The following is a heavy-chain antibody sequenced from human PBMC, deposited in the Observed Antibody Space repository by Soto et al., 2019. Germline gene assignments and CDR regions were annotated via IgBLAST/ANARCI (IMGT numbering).Heavy chain of an antibody. CDR1: GGTFSSYA. CDR2: IIPIFGTA. CDR3: ARGRAARSGGIWYYYYGMDV. V-gene: IGHV1-69*06. Sequence: QVQLVQSGAEVKKPGSSVKVSCKASGGTFSSYAISWVRQAPGQGLEWMGGIIPIFGTANYAQKFQGRVTITADKSTSTAYMELSSLRSEDTAVYYCARGRAARSGGIWYYYYGMDVWGQGTTVTVSS. D-gene: IGHD6-6*01. J-gene: IGHJ6*02.